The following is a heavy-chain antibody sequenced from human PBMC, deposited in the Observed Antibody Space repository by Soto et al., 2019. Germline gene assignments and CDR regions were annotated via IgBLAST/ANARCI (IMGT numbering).Heavy chain of an antibody. CDR1: GFTFSSYS. CDR3: ARQRSGEAPDY. D-gene: IGHD2-15*01. Sequence: GGSLRLSCAASGFTFSSYSMKWVRQAPGKGLEWVSSISSSSSNIYYADSVKGRFTISRDNAKNSLYLQMNSLRAEDTAVYYCARQRSGEAPDYWGQGTLVTVSS. CDR2: ISSSSSNI. V-gene: IGHV3-21*01. J-gene: IGHJ4*02.